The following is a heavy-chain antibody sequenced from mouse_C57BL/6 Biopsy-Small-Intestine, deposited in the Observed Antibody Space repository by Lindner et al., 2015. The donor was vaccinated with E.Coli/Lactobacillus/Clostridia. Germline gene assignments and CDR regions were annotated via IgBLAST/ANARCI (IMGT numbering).Heavy chain of an antibody. CDR2: IYPGSGKT. CDR3: ARAPGGGKYYAMDY. CDR1: GYTFTDDY. J-gene: IGHJ4*01. Sequence: QLQESGPELVKPGASVKISCKASGYTFTDDYINWVKQRPGQGLEWIGRIYPGSGKTKYNEIFQGKATMTVDTSSSTAYMQLSSLTSEDSVVYFCARAPGGGKYYAMDYWGQGTSVTVSS. D-gene: IGHD1-1*02. V-gene: IGHV1-84*01.